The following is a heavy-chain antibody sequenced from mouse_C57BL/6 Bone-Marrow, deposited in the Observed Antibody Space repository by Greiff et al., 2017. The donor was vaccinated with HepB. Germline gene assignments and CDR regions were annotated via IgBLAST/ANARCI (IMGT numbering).Heavy chain of an antibody. J-gene: IGHJ4*01. CDR1: GYTFTDYY. CDR3: ARSYGYLYAMDY. D-gene: IGHD2-14*01. CDR2: INPNNGGT. Sequence: VQLKQSGPELVKPGASVKISCKASGYTFTDYYMNWVKQSHGKSLEWIGDINPNNGGTSYNQKFKGKATLTVDKSSSTAYMELRSLTSEDSAVYYCARSYGYLYAMDYWGQGTSVTVSS. V-gene: IGHV1-26*01.